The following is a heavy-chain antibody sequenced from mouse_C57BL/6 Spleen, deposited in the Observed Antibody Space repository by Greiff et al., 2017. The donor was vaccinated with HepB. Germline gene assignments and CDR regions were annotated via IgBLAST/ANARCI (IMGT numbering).Heavy chain of an antibody. CDR1: GFSFNTYA. D-gene: IGHD2-12*01. CDR2: IRSKSNNYAT. V-gene: IGHV10-1*01. J-gene: IGHJ4*01. Sequence: EVQGVESGGGLVQPKGSLKLSCAASGFSFNTYAMNWVRQAPGKGLEWVARIRSKSNNYATYYADSVKDRFTISRDDSKSMLYLQMNNLKTEDTAMYYCVRQGRGYSSYAMGYWGQGTTVTVSS. CDR3: VRQGRGYSSYAMGY.